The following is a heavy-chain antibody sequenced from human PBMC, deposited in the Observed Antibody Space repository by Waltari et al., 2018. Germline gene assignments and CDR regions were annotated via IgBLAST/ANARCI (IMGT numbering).Heavy chain of an antibody. CDR2: IFSNDEK. Sequence: QVTLKESGPVLVKPTETLTLTCTVSGFSLSNTRMVVSWIRQPPGKALEWLAHIFSNDEKAYSTSLESRLTISKDTSKSQVVLTMTNVDPVDTATYYCARMSCSTTSCYTSYGFDPWDQGTLVTVS. D-gene: IGHD2-2*02. CDR3: ARMSCSTTSCYTSYGFDP. V-gene: IGHV2-26*01. CDR1: GFSLSNTRMV. J-gene: IGHJ5*02.